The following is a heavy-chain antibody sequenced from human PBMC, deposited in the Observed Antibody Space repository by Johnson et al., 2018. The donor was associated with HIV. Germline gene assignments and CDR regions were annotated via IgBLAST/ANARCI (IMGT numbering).Heavy chain of an antibody. V-gene: IGHV3-33*08. D-gene: IGHD2-15*01. Sequence: QVQVVESGGGVVQPWRSLRLSCEASGFTFSSYGMAWVRQAPGKGLEWVTVISFSGVKKYYADSVKGRFTISRDTSKNTLYLQMNGLRVEDTAVYYCARDELYRMYALTALDIWGQGTMVIVSS. CDR3: ARDELYRMYALTALDI. J-gene: IGHJ3*02. CDR2: ISFSGVKK. CDR1: GFTFSSYG.